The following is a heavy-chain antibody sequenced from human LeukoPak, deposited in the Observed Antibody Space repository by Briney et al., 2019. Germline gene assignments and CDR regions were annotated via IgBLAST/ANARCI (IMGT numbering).Heavy chain of an antibody. CDR2: IYYSGST. CDR1: GGSISSYY. D-gene: IGHD2-2*01. Sequence: KPSETLSLTCTVSGGSISSYYWSWIRQPPGKGLEWIGYIYYSGSTNYNPSLKSRVTISVDTSKNQFSLKLSSVTAADTAVYYCARAGAYCSSTSCYGQNWFDPWGQGTLVTVSS. J-gene: IGHJ5*02. CDR3: ARAGAYCSSTSCYGQNWFDP. V-gene: IGHV4-59*01.